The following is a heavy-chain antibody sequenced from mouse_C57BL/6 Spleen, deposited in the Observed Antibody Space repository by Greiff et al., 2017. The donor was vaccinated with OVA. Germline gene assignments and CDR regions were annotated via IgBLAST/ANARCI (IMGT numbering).Heavy chain of an antibody. V-gene: IGHV5-4*01. CDR2: ISAGGSYT. J-gene: IGHJ2*01. CDR3: ARRYDYDVRGYFDY. CDR1: GFTFSSYA. Sequence: EVQLVESGGGLVKPGGSLKLSCAASGFTFSSYAMSWVRPTPEKRLEWVATISAGGSYTYYPDNVKGRFTISRDNAKNNLYLQMSHLKSEDTAMYYCARRYDYDVRGYFDYWGQGTTLTVSS. D-gene: IGHD2-4*01.